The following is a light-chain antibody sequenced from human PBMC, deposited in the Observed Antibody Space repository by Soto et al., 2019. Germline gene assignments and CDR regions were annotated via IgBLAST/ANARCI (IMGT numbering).Light chain of an antibody. J-gene: IGKJ4*01. CDR2: AAS. CDR3: QQYNSYPLT. CDR1: QTIANY. Sequence: DIQMTQAPSSLPASVGDRVTITCRASQTIANYLNWYQQRPGKAPNLLISAASTLQSGVPSRFSGSGSGTEFTLTISSLQPDDFATYYCQQYNSYPLTFGGGTKVDIK. V-gene: IGKV1-16*01.